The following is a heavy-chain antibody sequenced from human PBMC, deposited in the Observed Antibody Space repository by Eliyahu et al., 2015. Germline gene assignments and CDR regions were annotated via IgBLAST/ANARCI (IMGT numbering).Heavy chain of an antibody. CDR2: ITPIFGTA. CDR3: ARPSADNSGISKPFDY. V-gene: IGHV1-69*01. Sequence: QVQLVQSGAEVKKPGSSVKVXCKASGGTFSTYAFSWVRQAPGQGLEWMGGITPIFGTANYAQKFQGRVTITADESTGTVYMELSSLRSEDTAVYYCARPSADNSGISKPFDYWGQGTLVTVSS. CDR1: GGTFSTYA. J-gene: IGHJ4*02. D-gene: IGHD6-19*01.